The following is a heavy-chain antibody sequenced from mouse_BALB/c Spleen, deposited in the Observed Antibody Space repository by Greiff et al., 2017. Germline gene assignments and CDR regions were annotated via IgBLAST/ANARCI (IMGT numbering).Heavy chain of an antibody. CDR1: GYTFTSYW. J-gene: IGHJ3*01. V-gene: IGHV1S81*02. Sequence: QVQLKQPGAELVKPGASVKLSCKASGYTFTSYWMHWVKQRPGQGLEWIGEINPSNGRTNYNEKFKSKATLTVDKSSSTAYMQLSSLTSEDSAVYYCAVGDYDGFAYWGQGTLVTVSA. CDR2: INPSNGRT. D-gene: IGHD2-4*01. CDR3: AVGDYDGFAY.